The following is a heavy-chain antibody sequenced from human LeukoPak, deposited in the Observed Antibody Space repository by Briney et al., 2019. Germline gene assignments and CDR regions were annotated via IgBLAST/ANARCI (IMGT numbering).Heavy chain of an antibody. Sequence: GGSLRLSCAASGFTFRNYAMSWVRQAPGKGLEWVSAISDGGTSTFYADSVKGRFTISRDNSYNTLHLQMNTLRAEDTAIYYCAKDRGKAAAGWLDPWGQGTLVTVSS. CDR2: ISDGGTST. V-gene: IGHV3-23*01. J-gene: IGHJ5*02. D-gene: IGHD6-13*01. CDR1: GFTFRNYA. CDR3: AKDRGKAAAGWLDP.